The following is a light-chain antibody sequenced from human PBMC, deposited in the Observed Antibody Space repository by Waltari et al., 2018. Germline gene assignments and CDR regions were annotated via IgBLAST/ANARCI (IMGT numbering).Light chain of an antibody. CDR2: EVN. J-gene: IGLJ1*01. V-gene: IGLV2-23*02. CDR3: CSYAGRATYV. CDR1: SADVGFYNL. Sequence: SALTQPASVSGSPGQSITISCIGSSADVGFYNLVSWYQHNPGQAPKFLMFEVNKRPSGISVRFSGSKSGNTASLTISGLQVEDEADYYCCSYAGRATYVFGSGTRVTVL.